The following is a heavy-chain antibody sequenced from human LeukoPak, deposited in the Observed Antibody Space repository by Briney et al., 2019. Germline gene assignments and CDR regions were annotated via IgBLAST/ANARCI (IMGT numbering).Heavy chain of an antibody. Sequence: SETLSLTCAVYGGSFSGYYWSWIRQPPGKGLEWIGEIYHSGSTNYNPSLKSRVTISVDKSKNQFSLKLSSVTAADTAVYYCARAGVAVAFYYFDYWGQGTLVTVSS. CDR1: GGSFSGYY. CDR2: IYHSGST. J-gene: IGHJ4*02. CDR3: ARAGVAVAFYYFDY. D-gene: IGHD6-19*01. V-gene: IGHV4-34*01.